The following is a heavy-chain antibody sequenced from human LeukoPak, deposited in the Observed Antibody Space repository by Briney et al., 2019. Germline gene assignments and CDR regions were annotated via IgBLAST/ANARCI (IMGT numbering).Heavy chain of an antibody. J-gene: IGHJ4*02. CDR1: GFTFSSFA. V-gene: IGHV3-23*01. Sequence: GGSLRLSCAASGFTFSSFAMSWVRQTPGKGLEWVSAISAGGGGTYYADSVKGRFTISRDTSKNTLYLQMNSLRAEDTAVYYCAKDWTKFDYWGQGTLVTVSS. CDR2: ISAGGGGT. CDR3: AKDWTKFDY. D-gene: IGHD3/OR15-3a*01.